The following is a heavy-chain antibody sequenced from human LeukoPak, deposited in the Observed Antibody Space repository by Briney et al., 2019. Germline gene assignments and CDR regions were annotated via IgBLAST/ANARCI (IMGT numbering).Heavy chain of an antibody. Sequence: ASVKVYCKASGYTFTSYDINWVRQATGQGLEWMGWMNSNSGNTGYAQKFQGRVTMTRNTSISTAYMELSSLRSEDTAVYCCARSLPDYYDSYWGQGTLVTVSS. V-gene: IGHV1-8*01. CDR2: MNSNSGNT. CDR3: ARSLPDYYDSY. D-gene: IGHD3-22*01. J-gene: IGHJ4*02. CDR1: GYTFTSYD.